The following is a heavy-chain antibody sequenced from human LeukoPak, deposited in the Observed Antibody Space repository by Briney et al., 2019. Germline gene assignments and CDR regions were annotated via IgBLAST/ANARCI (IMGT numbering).Heavy chain of an antibody. CDR2: ISAYNGNT. D-gene: IGHD3-3*01. V-gene: IGHV1-18*01. CDR3: ARVRYVFWSGYDLFDY. CDR1: GYTFTSYG. J-gene: IGHJ4*02. Sequence: ASVKVSCKASGYTFTSYGISWVRQAPGQGLEWMGWISAYNGNTNYAQKLQGRVTMTTDTSTSTAYMELRSLRSDDTAVYYCARVRYVFWSGYDLFDYWGQGTLVTVSS.